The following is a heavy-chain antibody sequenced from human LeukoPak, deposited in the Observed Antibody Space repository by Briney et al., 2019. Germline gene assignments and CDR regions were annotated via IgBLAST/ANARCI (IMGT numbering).Heavy chain of an antibody. CDR3: ARATAGHDTSGYWDDY. J-gene: IGHJ4*02. Sequence: PGGSLRLSCAASGFTVSSNYMSWVRQAPGKGLEWVSVIYSGGSTYYADSVKGRFTISRHNSKNTLYLQMNSLRAEDTAVYYCARATAGHDTSGYWDDYWGQGTLVTVSS. CDR1: GFTVSSNY. D-gene: IGHD3-22*01. CDR2: IYSGGST. V-gene: IGHV3-53*04.